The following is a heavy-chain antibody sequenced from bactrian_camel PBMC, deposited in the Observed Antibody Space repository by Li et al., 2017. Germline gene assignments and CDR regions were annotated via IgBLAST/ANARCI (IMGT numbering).Heavy chain of an antibody. J-gene: IGHJ6*01. Sequence: VQLVESGGGSVQAGGSLKLSCSGYIFFRCGMAWYRQAPEKEREFVSFLDEDGTTIYTDAVKGRFTISRDKAKSTLYLQMSSLKTEDTAVYYCAAKSDRDCYSGSWRDFSNWGQGTQVTVS. CDR2: LDEDGTT. V-gene: IGHV3S55*01. CDR3: AAKSDRDCYSGSWRDFSN. D-gene: IGHD3*01. CDR1: GYIFFRCG.